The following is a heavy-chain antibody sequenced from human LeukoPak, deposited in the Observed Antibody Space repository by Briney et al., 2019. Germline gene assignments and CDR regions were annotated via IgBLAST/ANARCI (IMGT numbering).Heavy chain of an antibody. CDR3: ARGRLDYGDYPFDY. D-gene: IGHD4-17*01. CDR2: INHSGST. CDR1: GGSFSGYY. Sequence: SETLSLTCAVYGGSFSGYYWSWIRQPPGKGLEWIGEINHSGSTNYNPSLKSRVTISVDTSKNQFSLKLSSVTAADTAVYYCARGRLDYGDYPFDYWGQGTLVTVSS. V-gene: IGHV4-34*01. J-gene: IGHJ4*02.